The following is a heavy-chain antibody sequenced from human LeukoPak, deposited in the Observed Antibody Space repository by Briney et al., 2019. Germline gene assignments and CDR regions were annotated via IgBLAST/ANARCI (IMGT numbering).Heavy chain of an antibody. Sequence: GGSXRLSCEASGFTVSSSFMSWVRQAPGKGLEWVSVIYSGGSTYYSDSVKGRFTISRDNSKNTLYLQMNSLRADDTAVYYCVRDGVDYSFEYWGQGTLVTVSS. CDR2: IYSGGST. CDR1: GFTVSSSF. V-gene: IGHV3-53*01. J-gene: IGHJ4*02. D-gene: IGHD4-11*01. CDR3: VRDGVDYSFEY.